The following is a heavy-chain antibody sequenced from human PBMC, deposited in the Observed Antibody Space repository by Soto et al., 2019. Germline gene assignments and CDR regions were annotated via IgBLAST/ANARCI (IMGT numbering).Heavy chain of an antibody. J-gene: IGHJ4*02. Sequence: PSETLSLTCTVSGGSVSSGNYYWNWIRQSPGKGLEWIGYMYYSGSTNYNPSLKSRVTISVDTSKNQFSLKLSSVTAADTAVYYCASWYSSSWYNFDYWGKGTLVTVSS. V-gene: IGHV4-61*01. CDR1: GGSVSSGNYY. CDR3: ASWYSSSWYNFDY. D-gene: IGHD6-13*01. CDR2: MYYSGST.